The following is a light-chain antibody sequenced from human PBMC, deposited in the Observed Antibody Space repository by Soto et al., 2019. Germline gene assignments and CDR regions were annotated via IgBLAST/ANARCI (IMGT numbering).Light chain of an antibody. CDR3: QKYNSAPLT. CDR1: QSFHTNY. J-gene: IGKJ4*01. Sequence: EIVLTQSPGTLSLSPGERATLSCRASQSFHTNYLAWYQQRPGQAPRLLIYAASRRASGIPDRFSGSGSGTDFTLTISRLEPEDVATYYCQKYNSAPLTFGGGTKVEIK. V-gene: IGKV3-20*01. CDR2: AAS.